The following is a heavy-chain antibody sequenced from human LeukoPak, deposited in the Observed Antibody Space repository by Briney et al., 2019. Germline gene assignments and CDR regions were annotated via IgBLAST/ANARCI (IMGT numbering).Heavy chain of an antibody. V-gene: IGHV4-30-2*01. CDR1: GGSIYGGGYY. Sequence: SETLSLTCTVSGGSIYGGGYYWSWIRQPPGKGLEWIGYIYHSGTTYYNPSLKSRVTISIDRSKNQFSLKLSPVTAADTAVYYCARARDTTSGSNWFDPWGQGTLVTVSS. CDR3: ARARDTTSGSNWFDP. CDR2: IYHSGTT. D-gene: IGHD1-26*01. J-gene: IGHJ5*02.